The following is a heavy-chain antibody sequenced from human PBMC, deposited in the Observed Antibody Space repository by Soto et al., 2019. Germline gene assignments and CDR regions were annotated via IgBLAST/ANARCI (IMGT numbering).Heavy chain of an antibody. CDR3: ASVVTMVRGVISHSGMDV. CDR1: GYTFTSYG. Sequence: QVQLVQSGAEVKKPGASVKVSCKASGYTFTSYGISWVRQAPGQGLEWMGWISAYNGNTNYAQKLQGRVTMTTDTSTSTAYMELRSLRSDDTAVYYCASVVTMVRGVISHSGMDVWGQGTTVTVSS. V-gene: IGHV1-18*01. D-gene: IGHD3-10*01. J-gene: IGHJ6*02. CDR2: ISAYNGNT.